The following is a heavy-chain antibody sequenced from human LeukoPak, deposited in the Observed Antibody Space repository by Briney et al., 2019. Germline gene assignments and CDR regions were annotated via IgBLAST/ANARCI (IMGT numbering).Heavy chain of an antibody. Sequence: GGSLRLSCAASGFTFSSYWMNWVRQAPGKGLEWVSVITTTGGDTKYADSVKGRFTISRDNSKNTVYLQMNSLRAEDTAVYFCARSKMWPPSFDYWGQGTPVTVSS. CDR3: ARSKMWPPSFDY. J-gene: IGHJ4*02. D-gene: IGHD2-21*01. V-gene: IGHV3-23*01. CDR1: GFTFSSYW. CDR2: ITTTGGDT.